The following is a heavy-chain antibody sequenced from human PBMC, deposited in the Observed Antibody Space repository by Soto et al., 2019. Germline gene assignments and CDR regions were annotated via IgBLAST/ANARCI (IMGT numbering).Heavy chain of an antibody. CDR3: ARDGLREYCSSTSCSHWFDP. Sequence: SETLSLTCTVSGGSISSGGYYWSWIRQHPGKGLEWIGYIYYSGSTYYNPSLKSRVTISVDTSKNQFSLKLSSVTAADTAVYYCARDGLREYCSSTSCSHWFDPWGQGTLVTVSS. CDR1: GGSISSGGYY. J-gene: IGHJ5*02. D-gene: IGHD2-2*01. V-gene: IGHV4-31*03. CDR2: IYYSGST.